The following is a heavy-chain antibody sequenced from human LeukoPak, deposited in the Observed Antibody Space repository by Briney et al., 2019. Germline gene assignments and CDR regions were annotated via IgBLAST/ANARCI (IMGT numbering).Heavy chain of an antibody. CDR1: GFTVSSNY. V-gene: IGHV3-53*01. D-gene: IGHD4-17*01. Sequence: PGGSLRLSCAASGFTVSSNYMSWVRQAPGKGLEWVSVIYSGGSTYYADSVKGRFTISRDNSKNTLYLQMNSLRAEDTAVYYCARVPHDYGDSYDPWGQGTLVTVSS. CDR3: ARVPHDYGDSYDP. CDR2: IYSGGST. J-gene: IGHJ5*02.